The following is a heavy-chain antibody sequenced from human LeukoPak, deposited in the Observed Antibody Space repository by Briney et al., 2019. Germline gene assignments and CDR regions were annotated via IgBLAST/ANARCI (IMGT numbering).Heavy chain of an antibody. J-gene: IGHJ4*02. Sequence: GGSLTLSCAASGFTFSGSAMHWVRQASGKGLEWVGRIRSKANSYATAYAASVKGRFTISRDDSKNTAYLQMNSLKTEDTAVYYCTSSTSCPDYWSQGTLVTVSS. D-gene: IGHD2-2*01. V-gene: IGHV3-73*01. CDR2: IRSKANSYAT. CDR1: GFTFSGSA. CDR3: TSSTSCPDY.